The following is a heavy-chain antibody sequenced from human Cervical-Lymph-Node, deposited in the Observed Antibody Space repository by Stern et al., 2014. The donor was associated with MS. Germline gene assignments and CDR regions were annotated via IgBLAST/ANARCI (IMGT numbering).Heavy chain of an antibody. CDR2: IIAIFGTP. V-gene: IGHV1-69*06. Sequence: VQLVESGAEVKKPGSSVKVSCKASGDTFSNCAITWVRQAHGQGLKWMGGIIAIFGTPIYARKVQGRVTITADKSTSTAYMELSSLRSEDTAVYYCASAPGVTALPTHFDYWGQGTLVTVSS. CDR3: ASAPGVTALPTHFDY. J-gene: IGHJ4*02. D-gene: IGHD2-21*02. CDR1: GDTFSNCA.